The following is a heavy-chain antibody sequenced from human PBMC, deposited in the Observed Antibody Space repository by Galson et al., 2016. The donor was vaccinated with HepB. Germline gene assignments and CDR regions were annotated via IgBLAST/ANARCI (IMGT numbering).Heavy chain of an antibody. CDR1: GGSISSSHW. V-gene: IGHV4-4*02. Sequence: TLSLTCSVSGGSISSSHWWSWVRQPPGKGLEWIGEMYHSGTTNYKTSLKSRVTISVDKSKNEFSLKLTSVTAADTAIYYCARAVGVPTSSSYYYGLDVWGQATTVVVSS. CDR2: MYHSGTT. CDR3: ARAVGVPTSSSYYYGLDV. D-gene: IGHD5-12*01. J-gene: IGHJ6*02.